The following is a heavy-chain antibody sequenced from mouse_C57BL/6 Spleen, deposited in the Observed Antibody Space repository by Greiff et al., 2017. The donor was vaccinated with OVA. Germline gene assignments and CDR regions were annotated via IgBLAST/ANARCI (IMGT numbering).Heavy chain of an antibody. J-gene: IGHJ1*03. D-gene: IGHD2-5*01. V-gene: IGHV5-9-1*02. CDR3: TRAYYSNYVYFDV. CDR1: GFTFSSYA. Sequence: EVQRVESGEGLVKPGGSLKLSCAASGFTFSSYAMSWVRQTPEKRLEWVAYISSGGDYIYYADTVKGRFTISRDNARNTLYLQMSSLKSEDTAMYYCTRAYYSNYVYFDVWGTGTTVTVSS. CDR2: ISSGGDYI.